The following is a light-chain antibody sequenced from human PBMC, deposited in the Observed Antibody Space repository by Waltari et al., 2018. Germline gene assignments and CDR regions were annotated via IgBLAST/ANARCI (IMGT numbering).Light chain of an antibody. CDR3: QQVNTYPLT. V-gene: IGKV1-9*01. CDR1: QGVTTY. CDR2: AAS. J-gene: IGKJ4*01. Sequence: DIQLTQSPSFLSASVGDRVTITCRASQGVTTYLAWYQQKPGKAPKLLIYAASTLQSGVPSRFSGSGSGTDVTLAISSLQPEDFATYYCQQVNTYPLTFGGGTKVEIK.